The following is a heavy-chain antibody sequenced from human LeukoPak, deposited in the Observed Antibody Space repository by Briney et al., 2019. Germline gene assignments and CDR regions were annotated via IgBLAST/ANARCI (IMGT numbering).Heavy chain of an antibody. CDR2: IYYTGAT. CDR3: ARDRSLVPRVFDF. V-gene: IGHV4-31*03. CDR1: GDSITSDYYH. J-gene: IGHJ3*01. Sequence: SQTLSLTCTVSGDSITSDYYHWSWIRQLPGKGLEWIGNIYYTGATDYNPSLKGRVTISTDTSKIRLPLKLNSVTAADTAMYFCARDRSLVPRVFDFWGQGTMVTVSS. D-gene: IGHD1-26*01.